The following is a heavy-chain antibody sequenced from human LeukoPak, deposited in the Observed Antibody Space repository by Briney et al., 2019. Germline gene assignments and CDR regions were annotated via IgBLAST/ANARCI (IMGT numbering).Heavy chain of an antibody. V-gene: IGHV1-46*01. J-gene: IGHJ4*02. CDR3: ARCSGSYPFDY. CDR1: GYTFTSYY. Sequence: ASVKVSCKASGYTFTSYYMHWVRPAPGQGLEWMGIINPSGGSTSYAQKFQGRVTMTRDTSTSTVYMELSSLRSEDTAVYYCARCSGSYPFDYWGQGTLVTVSS. D-gene: IGHD1-26*01. CDR2: INPSGGST.